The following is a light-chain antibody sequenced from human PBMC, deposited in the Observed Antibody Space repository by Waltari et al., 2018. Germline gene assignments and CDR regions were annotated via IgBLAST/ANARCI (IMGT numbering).Light chain of an antibody. Sequence: QLVLTQSPSASASLGASVKLTCTLDSGHSNNIVAWLQRRPEKGPRYLMKGNSDGSHTKGDDIPDRFSGSSSGPERYLTISSLQSEDEADYYCQTGGHGTWVFGGGTKLTVV. V-gene: IGLV4-69*01. CDR2: GNSDGSH. CDR3: QTGGHGTWV. J-gene: IGLJ3*02. CDR1: SGHSNNI.